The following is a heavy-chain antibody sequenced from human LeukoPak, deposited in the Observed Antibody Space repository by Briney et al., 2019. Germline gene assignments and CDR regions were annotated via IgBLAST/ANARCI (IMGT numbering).Heavy chain of an antibody. CDR1: GFTFSNYY. J-gene: IGHJ4*02. V-gene: IGHV3-30*03. CDR3: ARDAVGATVFDY. Sequence: TGTSLRLSCAASGFTFSNYYMHWVRQAPGKGLEWVALISYDGGIKYHGDSVRGRFTISRDNSDNTLYLQMNSLRAEDTAVYYCARDAVGATVFDYWGQGNLVTVSS. CDR2: ISYDGGIK. D-gene: IGHD1-26*01.